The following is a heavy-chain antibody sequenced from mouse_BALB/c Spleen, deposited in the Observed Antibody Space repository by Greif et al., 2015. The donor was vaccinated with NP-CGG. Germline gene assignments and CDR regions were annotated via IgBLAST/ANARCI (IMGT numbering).Heavy chain of an antibody. CDR1: GFNIKDTY. D-gene: IGHD2-4*01. J-gene: IGHJ4*01. V-gene: IGHV14-3*02. CDR3: ARAIYYDSYYAMDY. CDR2: IDPANGNT. Sequence: EVQLQQSGAELVKPGASVKLSCTASGFNIKDTYMHWVKQRPEQGLEWIGRIDPANGNTKYDPKFQGKATITADTSSNTAYLQLSSLTSEDTAGYYCARAIYYDSYYAMDYWGQGTSVTVSS.